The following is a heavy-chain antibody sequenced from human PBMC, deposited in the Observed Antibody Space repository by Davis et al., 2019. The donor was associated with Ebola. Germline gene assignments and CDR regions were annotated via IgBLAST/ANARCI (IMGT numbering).Heavy chain of an antibody. Sequence: PGGSLRLSCAASGFTFSSYAMSWVRQAPGKGLEWVSAISGSGGSTYYADSVKGRFTISRDNSKNTLYLQMNSLRAEDTAVYYCAKDRVVVVAATLGYFDYWGQGTLVTVSS. J-gene: IGHJ4*02. CDR1: GFTFSSYA. V-gene: IGHV3-23*01. CDR2: ISGSGGST. D-gene: IGHD2-15*01. CDR3: AKDRVVVVAATLGYFDY.